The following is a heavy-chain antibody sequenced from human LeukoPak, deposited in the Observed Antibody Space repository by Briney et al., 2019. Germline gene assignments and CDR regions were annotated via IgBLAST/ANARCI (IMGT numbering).Heavy chain of an antibody. Sequence: GGSLRLSCAASGFTFSTYGMHWVRQAPGKGLEWVAFIRYDGRNKYYADSVKGRFTISRDNSKNTLCLQMNSLRAEDTAVYYCARDIVVVPLVMGWFDPWGQGTLVTVSS. J-gene: IGHJ5*02. V-gene: IGHV3-30*02. D-gene: IGHD2-2*01. CDR2: IRYDGRNK. CDR1: GFTFSTYG. CDR3: ARDIVVVPLVMGWFDP.